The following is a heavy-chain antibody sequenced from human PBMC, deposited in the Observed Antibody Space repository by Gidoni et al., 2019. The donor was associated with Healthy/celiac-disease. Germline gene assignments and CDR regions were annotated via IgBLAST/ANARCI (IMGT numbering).Heavy chain of an antibody. D-gene: IGHD3-3*01. CDR2: ISGSGGST. CDR1: GFTFSSSA. V-gene: IGHV3-23*01. J-gene: IGHJ4*02. CDR3: AKEDYDLWSGYSHYFDY. Sequence: EVQLLESGGGLVQPGGSLRLSCAASGFTFSSSAMSWVRQAPGKWLEWVAAISGSGGSTYYEDPVKGRFTISRDNSKNTLYLQMNSLRAEDTAVYYCAKEDYDLWSGYSHYFDYWGQGTLVTVSS.